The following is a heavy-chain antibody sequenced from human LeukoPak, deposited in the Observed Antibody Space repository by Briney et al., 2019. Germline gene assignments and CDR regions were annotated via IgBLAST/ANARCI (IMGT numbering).Heavy chain of an antibody. D-gene: IGHD4-23*01. V-gene: IGHV3-74*01. J-gene: IGHJ4*02. CDR3: AYGGWFLNY. CDR2: INSDGSST. CDR1: GFTFSSYW. Sequence: PGGSLRLSCAASGFTFSSYWMHWVRQAPGKGLVWVSRINSDGSSTSYADSVKGRFTISRGNAKNTLYLQMNSLRVEDTAVYFCAYGGWFLNYWGQGIRVTVSS.